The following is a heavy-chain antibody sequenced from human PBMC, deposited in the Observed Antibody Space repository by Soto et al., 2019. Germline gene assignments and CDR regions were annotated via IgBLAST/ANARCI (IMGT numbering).Heavy chain of an antibody. CDR3: ARAPLDSSGYYFVAFNI. J-gene: IGHJ3*02. CDR2: IIPIFGTA. CDR1: GGTFSSYA. V-gene: IGHV1-69*06. D-gene: IGHD3-22*01. Sequence: QVQLVQSGAEVKKPGSSVKVSCKASGGTFSSYAISWVRQAPGQGLEWMGGIIPIFGTANYAQKFQGRVTITANKSTSTAYMELSSLRSEDTAVYYCARAPLDSSGYYFVAFNIWGQGTMVTVSS.